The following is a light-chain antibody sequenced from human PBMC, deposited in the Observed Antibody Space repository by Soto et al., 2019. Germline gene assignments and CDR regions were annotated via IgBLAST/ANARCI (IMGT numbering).Light chain of an antibody. V-gene: IGLV1-36*01. Sequence: QSVLTQPPSVSAAPRQRVTISCSGSSSNIGNNAVNWNQQLPGKAPKLLIYYDDLLPSGVSDRFSGSKSGTSASLAISGLQSEDEADYYCAAWDDSLNGVVFGGGTKVTVL. J-gene: IGLJ2*01. CDR3: AAWDDSLNGVV. CDR2: YDD. CDR1: SSNIGNNA.